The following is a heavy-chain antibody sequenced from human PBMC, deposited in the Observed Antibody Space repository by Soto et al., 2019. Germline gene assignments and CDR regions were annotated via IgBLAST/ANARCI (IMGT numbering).Heavy chain of an antibody. J-gene: IGHJ5*02. CDR2: IYHSGST. D-gene: IGHD2-2*01. Sequence: SETLSLTCAVSGGSINSGGFSWSWIRQPPGKGLEWIGYIYHSGSTYYNPSLKSRVTISVDRSKNQFSLKLSSVTAADTAVYYCARVPDRWGQGTLVTVSS. CDR3: ARVPDR. CDR1: GGSINSGGFS. V-gene: IGHV4-30-2*01.